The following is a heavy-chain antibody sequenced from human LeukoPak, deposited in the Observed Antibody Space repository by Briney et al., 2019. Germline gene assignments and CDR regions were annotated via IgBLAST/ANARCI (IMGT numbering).Heavy chain of an antibody. CDR3: ARGSDYGAPRRWFDP. CDR2: INHSGST. CDR1: GGSFSGYY. J-gene: IGHJ5*02. Sequence: SETLSLTCAVYGGSFSGYYWSWIRQPPGKGLEWIGEINHSGSTNYNPSLKSRVTISVDTSKNQFSLELSSVTAADTAVYYCARGSDYGAPRRWFDPWGQGTLVTVSS. D-gene: IGHD4-17*01. V-gene: IGHV4-34*01.